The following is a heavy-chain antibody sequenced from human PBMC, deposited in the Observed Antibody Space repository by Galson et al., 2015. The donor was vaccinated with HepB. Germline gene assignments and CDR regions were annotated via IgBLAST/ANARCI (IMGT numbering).Heavy chain of an antibody. Sequence: LRLSCAASGFMFSGHWMNWVRQAPGKGLEWVANIKEDGSIKYYVDSVTGRFTISRDNARNLLYLQMNGLRAEDTAVYFCARNRGYETFDYRGQGALVTVSS. J-gene: IGHJ4*02. CDR2: IKEDGSIK. V-gene: IGHV3-7*03. D-gene: IGHD5-12*01. CDR3: ARNRGYETFDY. CDR1: GFMFSGHW.